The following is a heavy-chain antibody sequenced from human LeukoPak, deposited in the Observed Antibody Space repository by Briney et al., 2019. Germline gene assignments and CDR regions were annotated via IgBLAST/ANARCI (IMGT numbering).Heavy chain of an antibody. CDR1: GFTFSSYA. Sequence: GGSLRLSCAASGFTFSSYAMSWVRQAPGKGLEWVSAISGSGGSTYYADSVKGRFTISRDNSKNTLYPQMNSLRAEDTAVYYCAKDPPGYSSSWYGPADYWGQGTLVTVSS. CDR3: AKDPPGYSSSWYGPADY. J-gene: IGHJ4*02. V-gene: IGHV3-23*01. CDR2: ISGSGGST. D-gene: IGHD6-13*01.